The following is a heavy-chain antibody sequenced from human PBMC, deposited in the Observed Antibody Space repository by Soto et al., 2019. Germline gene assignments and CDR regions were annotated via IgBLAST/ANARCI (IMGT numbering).Heavy chain of an antibody. CDR3: ARDVRIQLWLRQNWFDP. Sequence: QVQLVQSGAEVKKPGASVKVSCKASGYTFTSYGISWVRQAPGQGLEWLGWFSAYNGNTNYAQKLQGRVTMTTDTSTITAYMELRSLRSDDTAVYYCARDVRIQLWLRQNWFDPWGQGTLVTVSS. J-gene: IGHJ5*02. V-gene: IGHV1-18*01. CDR2: FSAYNGNT. D-gene: IGHD5-18*01. CDR1: GYTFTSYG.